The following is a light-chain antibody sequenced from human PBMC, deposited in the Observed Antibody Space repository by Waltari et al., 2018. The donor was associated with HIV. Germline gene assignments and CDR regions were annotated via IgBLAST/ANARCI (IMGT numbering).Light chain of an antibody. J-gene: IGLJ1*01. CDR2: MLS. CDR1: VVDRGPAIS. Sequence: QSALAQPASVSGSPGQSLPISCPGAVVDRGPAISVSWYQQPPGRAPRLIIYMLSRRPSGVSDRFSGSSSGMSATLTISGLQSDDEAHYYCSSYSTITSLYVFGTGTRVTVL. CDR3: SSYSTITSLYV. V-gene: IGLV2-14*01.